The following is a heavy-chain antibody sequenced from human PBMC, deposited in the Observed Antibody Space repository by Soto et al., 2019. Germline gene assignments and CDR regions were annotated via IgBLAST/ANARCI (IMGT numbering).Heavy chain of an antibody. J-gene: IGHJ2*01. Sequence: QVQLQESGPGLVKPSETLSLTCTVSGGSISSYYWSWIRQPPGKGLEWIGYIYYSGSTNYNPSLKSRVTISVDTSKNQFSLKLSSVTAADTAVYYCASLHPDQTTVTHWYFDLWGRGTLVTVSS. V-gene: IGHV4-59*01. CDR3: ASLHPDQTTVTHWYFDL. CDR1: GGSISSYY. D-gene: IGHD4-17*01. CDR2: IYYSGST.